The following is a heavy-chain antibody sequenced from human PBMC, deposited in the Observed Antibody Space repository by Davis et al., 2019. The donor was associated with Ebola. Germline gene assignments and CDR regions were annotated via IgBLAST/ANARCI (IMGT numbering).Heavy chain of an antibody. D-gene: IGHD3-3*01. V-gene: IGHV1-18*01. CDR2: ISGDNGNT. J-gene: IGHJ6*03. CDR1: GYTFTTYG. Sequence: ASVKVSCKASGYTFTTYGISWVRQAPGQGLEWMGWISGDNGNTKYAQKLQGRVTMTTDTSTSTAYMELRSLRSDDTAVYYCAREEYDFWSGYDYYYYYMDVWGKGTTVTVSS. CDR3: AREEYDFWSGYDYYYYYMDV.